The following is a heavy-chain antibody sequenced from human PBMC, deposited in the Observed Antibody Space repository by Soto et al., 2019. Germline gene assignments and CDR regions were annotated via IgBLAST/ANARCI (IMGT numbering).Heavy chain of an antibody. D-gene: IGHD3-10*01. CDR1: GFTFSSYG. CDR2: IWYDGSNK. Sequence: PGGSLRLSCAASGFTFSSYGMHWVRQAPGKGLEWVAVIWYDGSNKYYADSVKGRFTISRDNSKNTLYLQMNSLRAEDTAVYYCARDRRSLLWFGEYYYYYGMDVWGQGTTVTVSS. CDR3: ARDRRSLLWFGEYYYYYGMDV. J-gene: IGHJ6*02. V-gene: IGHV3-33*01.